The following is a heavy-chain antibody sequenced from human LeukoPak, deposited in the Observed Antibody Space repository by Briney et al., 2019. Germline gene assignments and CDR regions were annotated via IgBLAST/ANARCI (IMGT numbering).Heavy chain of an antibody. Sequence: SETLSLTFTVSGGSISSYYCSWIRQPPGKGLEWIGYIYYSGSTNYNPSLKSRVTISVDTSKNQFSLKLSSVTAADTAVYYCARCWGPFDYWGQGTPVTVSS. CDR1: GGSISSYY. V-gene: IGHV4-59*01. D-gene: IGHD3-16*01. CDR2: IYYSGST. J-gene: IGHJ4*02. CDR3: ARCWGPFDY.